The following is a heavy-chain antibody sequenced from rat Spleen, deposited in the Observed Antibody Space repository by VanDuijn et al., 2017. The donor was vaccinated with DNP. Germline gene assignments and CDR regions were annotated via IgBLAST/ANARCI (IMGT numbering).Heavy chain of an antibody. V-gene: IGHV5-25*01. D-gene: IGHD1-4*01. CDR1: GFTFSNYY. Sequence: EVQLVESGGGLVQPGRSLKLSCAASGFTFSNYYMAWVRQAPKKGLEWVATISTSGSRAYYPDSVKGRFTISRDNAKSTLYLQMDSLRSEDTATYYCARQGITPFAYWGQGTLVTVSS. J-gene: IGHJ3*01. CDR3: ARQGITPFAY. CDR2: ISTSGSRA.